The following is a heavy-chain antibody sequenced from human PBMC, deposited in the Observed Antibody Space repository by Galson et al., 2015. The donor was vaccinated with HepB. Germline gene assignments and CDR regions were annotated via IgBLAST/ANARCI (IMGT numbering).Heavy chain of an antibody. V-gene: IGHV3-30*02. CDR1: GFTFSSYG. D-gene: IGHD1-26*01. CDR2: IRYDGSNK. Sequence: SLRLSCAASGFTFSSYGMHWVRQAPGKGLEWVAFIRYDGSNKYYADSVKGRFTISRDNSKNTLYLQMNSLRAEDTAVYYCAKRAFDSGSYSLLDYWGQGTLVTVSS. CDR3: AKRAFDSGSYSLLDY. J-gene: IGHJ4*02.